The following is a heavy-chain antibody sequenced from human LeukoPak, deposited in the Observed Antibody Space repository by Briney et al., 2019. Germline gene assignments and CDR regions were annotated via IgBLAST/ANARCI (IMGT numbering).Heavy chain of an antibody. J-gene: IGHJ1*01. V-gene: IGHV3-23*01. D-gene: IGHD1/OR15-1a*01. CDR3: TKDVEHF. Sequence: PGGSLRLSCAASGFTFGIYGMSWVRQAPGKGLEWVSAISSNGAGRYYADSVRGRFTISRDNSKNTLYLQMHGLRAEDTAVYYCTKDVEHFWGQGTLVTVSS. CDR1: GFTFGIYG. CDR2: ISSNGAGR.